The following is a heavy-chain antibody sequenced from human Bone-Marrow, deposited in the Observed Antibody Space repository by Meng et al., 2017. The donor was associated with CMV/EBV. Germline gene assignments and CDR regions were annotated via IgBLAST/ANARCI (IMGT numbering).Heavy chain of an antibody. CDR3: ARDLGDSSGYYYGFDY. CDR1: GYTFTSYD. V-gene: IGHV1-8*03. CDR2: MNPNSGNT. D-gene: IGHD3-22*01. J-gene: IGHJ4*02. Sequence: ASVKVSCKASGYTFTSYDINWVRQATGQGLEWMGWMNPNSGNTGYAQKFQGRVTITRNTSISTAYMELSSLRSEDTAVYYCARDLGDSSGYYYGFDYWGQGTLVTVSS.